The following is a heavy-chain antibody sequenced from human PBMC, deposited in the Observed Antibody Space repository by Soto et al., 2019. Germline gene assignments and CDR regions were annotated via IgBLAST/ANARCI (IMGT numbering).Heavy chain of an antibody. CDR3: ARQDYDFWSGYTNNFYY. J-gene: IGHJ4*02. V-gene: IGHV1-18*01. D-gene: IGHD3-3*01. CDR1: GYTFTSYG. CDR2: ISAYNGNT. Sequence: QVQLVQSGAEVKKPGASVKVSCKASGYTFTSYGISWVRQAPGQGLEWMGWISAYNGNTNYAQKLQGRVTMTTDTSTSTAYMELRSLSSDDTAVYYCARQDYDFWSGYTNNFYYWGQGTLVTVSS.